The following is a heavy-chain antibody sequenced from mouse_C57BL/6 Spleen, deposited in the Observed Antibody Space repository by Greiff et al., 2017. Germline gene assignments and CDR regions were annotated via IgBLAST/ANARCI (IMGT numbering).Heavy chain of an antibody. V-gene: IGHV14-4*01. CDR2: IDPENGDT. Sequence: EVQLQQSGAELVKPGASVKLSCTASGFNIKDDYMHWVKQRPEQGLEWIGWIDPENGDTEYASKFQGKATITADTSSNTAYLQLRSLTSEDTAVYYCSTTVVAFDYWGQGTTLTVSS. J-gene: IGHJ2*01. CDR1: GFNIKDDY. CDR3: STTVVAFDY. D-gene: IGHD1-1*01.